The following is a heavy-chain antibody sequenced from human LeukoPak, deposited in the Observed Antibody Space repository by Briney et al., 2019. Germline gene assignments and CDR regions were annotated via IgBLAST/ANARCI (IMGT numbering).Heavy chain of an antibody. CDR1: GGTFSSYA. J-gene: IGHJ4*02. Sequence: ASVKVSCKASGGTFSSYAISWVRQAPGQGLEWMGGIIPIFGTANYAQKFQGRVTITADKSTSTAYMELSSLRSEDTAVYYCARSGYSYGYLYRLPFDYWGQGTLVTVSS. V-gene: IGHV1-69*06. D-gene: IGHD5-18*01. CDR3: ARSGYSYGYLYRLPFDY. CDR2: IIPIFGTA.